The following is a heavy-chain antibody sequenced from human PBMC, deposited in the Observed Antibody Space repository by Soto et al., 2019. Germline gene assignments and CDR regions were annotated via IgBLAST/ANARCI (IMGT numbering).Heavy chain of an antibody. CDR3: ASHAFWNGYNIDY. CDR1: GFTFSSYA. CDR2: ISFDGSNK. Sequence: PGGSLRLACAASGFTFSSYAMHWVRQAPGKGLEWVALISFDGSNKYYVDSVKGRFTISRDNSKNTLYLQMNSLRADDTAVYYCASHAFWNGYNIDYWGQGTLVTVS. J-gene: IGHJ4*02. V-gene: IGHV3-30-3*01. D-gene: IGHD3-3*01.